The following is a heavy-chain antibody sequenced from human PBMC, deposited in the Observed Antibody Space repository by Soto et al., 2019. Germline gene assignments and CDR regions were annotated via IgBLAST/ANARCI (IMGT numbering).Heavy chain of an antibody. V-gene: IGHV1-18*01. Sequence: ASVKVSCKASGYTFTSYGISWVRQAPGQGLEWMGWISAYNGNTNYAQKLQGRVTMTTDTSTSTAYMELRSLRSDDTAVYYCARPYSSSYYYYYYMDVWGKGTTVTVSS. CDR2: ISAYNGNT. CDR1: GYTFTSYG. D-gene: IGHD6-6*01. J-gene: IGHJ6*03. CDR3: ARPYSSSYYYYYYMDV.